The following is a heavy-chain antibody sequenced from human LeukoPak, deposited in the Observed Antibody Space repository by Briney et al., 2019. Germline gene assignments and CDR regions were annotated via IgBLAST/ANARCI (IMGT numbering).Heavy chain of an antibody. J-gene: IGHJ6*03. CDR3: ARQGPGRFLEWDWVYMDV. Sequence: PSETLSLTCAVYGGSFSGYYWSWIRQPPGKGLEWIGEINHSGSTNYNPSLKSRVTISVDTSKNQFSLKLSSVTAADTAVYYCARQGPGRFLEWDWVYMDVWGKGTTVTVSS. CDR1: GGSFSGYY. D-gene: IGHD3-3*01. CDR2: INHSGST. V-gene: IGHV4-34*01.